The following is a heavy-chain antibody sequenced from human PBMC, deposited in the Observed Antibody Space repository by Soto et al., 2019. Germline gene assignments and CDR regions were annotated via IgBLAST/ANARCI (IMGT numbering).Heavy chain of an antibody. V-gene: IGHV4-59*08. D-gene: IGHD3-9*01. J-gene: IGHJ3*02. Sequence: PSETLSLTCTVSGGSITGHYWSWIRQSPGKGLEWIGYSHYSGNTNYNPSLKSRVTMSVDTSKNQFSLKLSSVTATDTAVYYCAKYDLLTGTHDAFDIWGQGTMVTVSS. CDR3: AKYDLLTGTHDAFDI. CDR1: GGSITGHY. CDR2: SHYSGNT.